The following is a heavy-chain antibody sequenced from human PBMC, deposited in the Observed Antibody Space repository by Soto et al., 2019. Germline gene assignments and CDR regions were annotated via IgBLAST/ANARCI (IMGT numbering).Heavy chain of an antibody. V-gene: IGHV3-23*01. CDR2: ISGSGGST. CDR1: GFTFSNYA. CDR3: ARLRSWGSGYDAFDI. Sequence: LRLSCAASGFTFSNYALAWVRQAPGKGLEWVSGISGSGGSTFYPDSVKGRFTISRDNSKNTLYLQMNSLRAEDTAVYYCARLRSWGSGYDAFDIWGQGTMVTVSS. J-gene: IGHJ3*02. D-gene: IGHD3-16*01.